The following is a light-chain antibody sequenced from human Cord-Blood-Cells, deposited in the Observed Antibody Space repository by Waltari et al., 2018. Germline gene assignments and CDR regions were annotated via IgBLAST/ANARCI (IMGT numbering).Light chain of an antibody. Sequence: QSVLTQPPSASGTPGQGVTISCSGSRPNIGSNSVYWYQQLPGTAPKLLIYRNNQRPSGVPDRFSGSKSGTSASLAISGLRSEDEADYYCAAWDDSLSGYVFGTGTKVTVL. CDR3: AAWDDSLSGYV. CDR1: RPNIGSNS. CDR2: RNN. J-gene: IGLJ1*01. V-gene: IGLV1-47*01.